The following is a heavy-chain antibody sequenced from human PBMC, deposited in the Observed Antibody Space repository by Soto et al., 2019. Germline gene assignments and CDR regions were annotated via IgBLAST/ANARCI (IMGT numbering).Heavy chain of an antibody. D-gene: IGHD3-9*01. Sequence: EVQLVESGGGLIQPGGSLRLSCAASGFTVSSNYMSWVRQAPGKGLEWVSVIYSGGSTYYADSVKGRFTISRDNSKNTLYLQMNSLRAEDTAVYYCAKDGSYYDILTCMDVWGQGTTVTVSS. V-gene: IGHV3-53*01. CDR3: AKDGSYYDILTCMDV. J-gene: IGHJ6*02. CDR1: GFTVSSNY. CDR2: IYSGGST.